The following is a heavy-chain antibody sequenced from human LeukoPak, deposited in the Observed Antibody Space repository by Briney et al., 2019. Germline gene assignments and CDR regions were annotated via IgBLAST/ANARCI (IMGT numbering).Heavy chain of an antibody. CDR3: ARPRNWNDVIDY. V-gene: IGHV1-18*04. Sequence: EASVKVSCKASGYTFTGYYMHWVRLAPGQGLEWMGWISAYNGNTNYAQKLQGRVTMTTDTSTSTAYMELRSLRSDDTAVYYCARPRNWNDVIDYWGQGTLVTVSS. CDR2: ISAYNGNT. CDR1: GYTFTGYY. D-gene: IGHD1-1*01. J-gene: IGHJ4*02.